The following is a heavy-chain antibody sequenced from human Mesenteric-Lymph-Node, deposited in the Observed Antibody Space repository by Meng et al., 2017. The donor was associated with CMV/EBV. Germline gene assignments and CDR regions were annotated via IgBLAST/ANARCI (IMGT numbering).Heavy chain of an antibody. Sequence: ASVKVSCKAAGCTFRGCYVRWVRQAPGQGVVWMEWINPNSGDTACVQKFQGRVTMTRNTSISTAYMELSRLRSDDTAVYYCARDSSRFDWLLSKKGLDYWGQGTLVTVSS. CDR1: GCTFRGCY. CDR3: ARDSSRFDWLLSKKGLDY. V-gene: IGHV1-2*02. D-gene: IGHD3-9*01. J-gene: IGHJ4*02. CDR2: INPNSGDT.